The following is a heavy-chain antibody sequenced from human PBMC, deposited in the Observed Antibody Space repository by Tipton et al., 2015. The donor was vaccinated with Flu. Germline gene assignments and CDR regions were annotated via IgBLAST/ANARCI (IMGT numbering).Heavy chain of an antibody. CDR3: ARGRHGYSSSWYVY. D-gene: IGHD6-13*01. Sequence: TLSLTCTVSGGSISSSIYYWGWIRQPPGKGLEWIGSIYYSGSTYYNPSLKSRVTISVDTSKNQFSLKLSSVTAADTAVYYCARGRHGYSSSWYVYWGQGTLVTVSS. V-gene: IGHV4-39*07. CDR2: IYYSGST. CDR1: GGSISSSIYY. J-gene: IGHJ4*02.